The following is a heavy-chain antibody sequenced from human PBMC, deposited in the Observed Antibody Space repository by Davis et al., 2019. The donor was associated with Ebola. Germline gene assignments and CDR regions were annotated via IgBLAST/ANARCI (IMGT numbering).Heavy chain of an antibody. CDR1: GGSISSYY. J-gene: IGHJ4*02. Sequence: SETLSLTCTVSGGSISSYYWSWIRQPPGKGLEWIGYIYYSGSTNYNPSLKSRVTISVDTSKNQFSLKLSSVTAADTAVYYCARQSIGVQWLVLSYWGQGTLVTVSS. CDR2: IYYSGST. CDR3: ARQSIGVQWLVLSY. D-gene: IGHD6-19*01. V-gene: IGHV4-59*08.